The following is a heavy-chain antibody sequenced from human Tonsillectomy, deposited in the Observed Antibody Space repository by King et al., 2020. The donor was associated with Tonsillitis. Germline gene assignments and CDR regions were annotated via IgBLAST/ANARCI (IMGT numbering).Heavy chain of an antibody. Sequence: VQLVQSGSELKKPGASVKVSCKASGYTFTSYAMNWVRQAPGQGLEWMGWINTNTGNPTYAQGFTGRFVFSLDTSVTTAYLQISSLKAEDTAVYYCAREFKRDCSSTSCHFLYWCQGTLVTVSS. CDR1: GYTFTSYA. CDR2: INTNTGNP. V-gene: IGHV7-4-1*02. CDR3: AREFKRDCSSTSCHFLY. J-gene: IGHJ4*02. D-gene: IGHD2-2*01.